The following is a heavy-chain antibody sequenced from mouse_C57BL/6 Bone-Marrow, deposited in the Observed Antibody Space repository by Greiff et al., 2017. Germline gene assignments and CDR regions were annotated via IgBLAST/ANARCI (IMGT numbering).Heavy chain of an antibody. J-gene: IGHJ3*01. Sequence: VQLQQSGAELVKPGASVKMSCKASGYTFTSYWITWVKQRPGQGLEWIGDLYPGSGSTNYNEKFKGKATLTVDTSSSTAYMQLRSLTSEDSAVFDGAREAYYPGVAYWGQGTLVTVSA. CDR2: LYPGSGST. V-gene: IGHV1-55*01. D-gene: IGHD1-1*02. CDR3: AREAYYPGVAY. CDR1: GYTFTSYW.